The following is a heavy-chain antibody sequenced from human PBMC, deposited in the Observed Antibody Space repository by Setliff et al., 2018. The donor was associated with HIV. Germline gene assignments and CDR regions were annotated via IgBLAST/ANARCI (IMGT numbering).Heavy chain of an antibody. D-gene: IGHD1-1*01. Sequence: PGESLKISCKGSAYSFTTFWIAWVRQMPGKGLEWMGIIYPGDSDTTYSPSFQGQVTTSVDKSISTAYLQWSSLKASDSAMYYCARQTVHTTHSLDFGSPNRDYYYGMDVWGQGTTVTVSS. CDR1: AYSFTTFW. CDR2: IYPGDSDT. CDR3: ARQTVHTTHSLDFGSPNRDYYYGMDV. J-gene: IGHJ6*02. V-gene: IGHV5-51*01.